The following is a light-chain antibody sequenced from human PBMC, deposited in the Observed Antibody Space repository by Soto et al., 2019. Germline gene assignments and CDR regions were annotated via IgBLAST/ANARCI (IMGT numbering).Light chain of an antibody. V-gene: IGLV4-69*01. Sequence: QSVLTQSPSASASLGASVKVTCTLSSGHSNYAIAWHQQQPEKGPRYLMRLSSDGSHIKGDGIPDRFSGSSSGAERYLTISSLQSEDEAEYYCQTWGAGTQVFGPGTKVTVL. CDR3: QTWGAGTQV. CDR1: SGHSNYA. CDR2: LSSDGSH. J-gene: IGLJ1*01.